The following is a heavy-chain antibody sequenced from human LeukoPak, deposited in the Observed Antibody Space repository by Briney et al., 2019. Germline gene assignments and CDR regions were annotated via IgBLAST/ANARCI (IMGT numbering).Heavy chain of an antibody. J-gene: IGHJ3*02. V-gene: IGHV3-30*18. Sequence: PGGSLRLSCAASGFTFSSYGMHWVRQAPGKGLEWVAVISYDGSNKYYADSVKGRFTISRDNSKNTLYLQMNSLRAEDTAVYYCAKRQYYYDFPTVGDAFDIWGQGTMVTVSS. CDR3: AKRQYYYDFPTVGDAFDI. CDR1: GFTFSSYG. D-gene: IGHD3-22*01. CDR2: ISYDGSNK.